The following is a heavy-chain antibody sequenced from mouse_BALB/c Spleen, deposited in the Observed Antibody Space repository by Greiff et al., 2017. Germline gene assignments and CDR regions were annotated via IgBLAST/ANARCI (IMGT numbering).Heavy chain of an antibody. Sequence: EVKLQESGGGLVKPGGSLKLSCAASGFTFSSYAMSWVRQTPEKRLEWVATISSGGSYTYYPDSVKGRFTISRDNAKNTLYLQMSSLRSEDTAMYYCARPDVGKAMDYWGQGTSVTVSS. CDR3: ARPDVGKAMDY. CDR2: ISSGGSYT. V-gene: IGHV5-9-3*01. D-gene: IGHD3-3*01. CDR1: GFTFSSYA. J-gene: IGHJ4*01.